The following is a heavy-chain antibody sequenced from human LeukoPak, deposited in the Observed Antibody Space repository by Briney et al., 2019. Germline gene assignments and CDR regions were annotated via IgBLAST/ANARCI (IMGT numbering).Heavy chain of an antibody. D-gene: IGHD3-3*01. Sequence: ASVKVSCKASGGTFSSYAISWVRQAPGQGLEWMGGIIPIFGTANYAQKFQGRVTITADKFTSTAYMELSSLRSEDTAVYYCARNDFWSGYGALYYYYMDVWGKGTTVTVSS. J-gene: IGHJ6*03. CDR3: ARNDFWSGYGALYYYYMDV. CDR1: GGTFSSYA. CDR2: IIPIFGTA. V-gene: IGHV1-69*06.